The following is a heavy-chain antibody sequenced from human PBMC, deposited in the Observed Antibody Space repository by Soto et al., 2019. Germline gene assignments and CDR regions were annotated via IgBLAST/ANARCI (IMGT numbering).Heavy chain of an antibody. CDR3: ARYCSGGSCYSSHFDY. Sequence: QVQLQESGPGLVKPSQTLSLTCTVSGGSISSGGYYWSWIRQHPGKGLEWIGYIYYSGSTYYTPSLKSRVTISVDTSKNQFSLKLSSVTAADTAVYYCARYCSGGSCYSSHFDYWGQGTLVTVSS. J-gene: IGHJ4*02. CDR1: GGSISSGGYY. V-gene: IGHV4-31*03. D-gene: IGHD2-15*01. CDR2: IYYSGST.